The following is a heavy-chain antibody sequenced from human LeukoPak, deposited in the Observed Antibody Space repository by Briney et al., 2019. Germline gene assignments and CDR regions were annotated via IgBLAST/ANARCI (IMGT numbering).Heavy chain of an antibody. D-gene: IGHD6-19*01. Sequence: GASVKVSXKASGGTFSSYAISWVRQAPGQGLEWMGRIIPIFGTANYAQKFQGRVTITTDESTSTAYMELSSLRSEDTAAYYCAREPGYSSGWFDPWGQGTLVTVSS. V-gene: IGHV1-69*05. CDR3: AREPGYSSGWFDP. CDR2: IIPIFGTA. J-gene: IGHJ5*02. CDR1: GGTFSSYA.